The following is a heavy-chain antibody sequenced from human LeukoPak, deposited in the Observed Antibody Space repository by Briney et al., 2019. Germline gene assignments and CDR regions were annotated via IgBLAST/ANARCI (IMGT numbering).Heavy chain of an antibody. D-gene: IGHD3-10*01. Sequence: GASVKVSCKASGYTFTGYYMHWVRQAPGQGLEWMGWISAYNGNTNYAQKLQGRVTMTTDTSTSTAYMELRSLRSDDTAVYYCARTRLWFGEDFQHWGQGTLVTVSS. CDR3: ARTRLWFGEDFQH. J-gene: IGHJ1*01. CDR2: ISAYNGNT. CDR1: GYTFTGYY. V-gene: IGHV1-18*04.